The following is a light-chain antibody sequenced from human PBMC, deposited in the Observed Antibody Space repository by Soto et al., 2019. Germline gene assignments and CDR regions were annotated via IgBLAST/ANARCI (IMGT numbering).Light chain of an antibody. J-gene: IGKJ1*01. Sequence: DIQMTQSPSTLPGSLGDRVTIXWRASQSIDRWLAWYQQRPGTATKILIYHASSLETGVPSRFSGSASGKEFTLTISSLQPDDFATYYCQHYNSYGTFGQGTKVDIK. CDR1: QSIDRW. V-gene: IGKV1-5*01. CDR2: HAS. CDR3: QHYNSYGT.